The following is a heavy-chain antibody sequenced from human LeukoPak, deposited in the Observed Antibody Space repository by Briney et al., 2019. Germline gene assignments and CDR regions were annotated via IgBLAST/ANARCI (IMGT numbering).Heavy chain of an antibody. Sequence: SETLSLTCTVSGGSINSSSYYWGWIRQPPGKGLEWIGSIYYSGSTYYNPSLKSRVTISVDTSKNQFSLKLSSVTAADTAVYYCARPSTVIGRGFDYWGQGTLVTVSS. CDR2: IYYSGST. D-gene: IGHD2/OR15-2a*01. CDR3: ARPSTVIGRGFDY. V-gene: IGHV4-39*01. CDR1: GGSINSSSYY. J-gene: IGHJ4*02.